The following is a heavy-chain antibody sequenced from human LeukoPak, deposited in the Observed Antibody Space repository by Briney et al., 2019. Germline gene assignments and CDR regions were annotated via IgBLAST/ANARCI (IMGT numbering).Heavy chain of an antibody. CDR3: ARHSTPFYGSGSSHFDY. Sequence: PSETLSLTCTVSGGSISSYYWSWIRQPPGKGLEWIGYIYYSGSTNYNPSLKSRVTISVDTSKNQFSLKLSSVTAADTAVYCCARHSTPFYGSGSSHFDYWGQGTLVTVSS. V-gene: IGHV4-59*08. CDR2: IYYSGST. CDR1: GGSISSYY. J-gene: IGHJ4*02. D-gene: IGHD3-10*01.